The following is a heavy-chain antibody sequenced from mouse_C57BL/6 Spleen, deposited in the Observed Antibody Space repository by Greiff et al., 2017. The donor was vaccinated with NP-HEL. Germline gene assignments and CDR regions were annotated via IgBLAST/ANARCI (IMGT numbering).Heavy chain of an antibody. Sequence: QVQLKESGTELVKPGASVKLSCKASGYTFTSYWMHWVKQRPGQGLEWIGNINPSNGGTNYNEKFKSKATLTVDKSSSTAYMQLSSLTSEDSAVYYCARRGPVLYYAMDYWGQGTSVTVSS. J-gene: IGHJ4*01. CDR1: GYTFTSYW. D-gene: IGHD3-3*01. CDR3: ARRGPVLYYAMDY. CDR2: INPSNGGT. V-gene: IGHV1-53*01.